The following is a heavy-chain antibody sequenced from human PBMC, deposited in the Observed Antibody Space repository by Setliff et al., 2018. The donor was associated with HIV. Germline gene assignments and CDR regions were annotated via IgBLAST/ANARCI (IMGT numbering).Heavy chain of an antibody. CDR2: IRNKANGGTT. CDR1: GFSFSSHV. V-gene: IGHV3-72*01. Sequence: GGSLRLSCAASGFSFSSHVMTWARQAPGKGLEWVARIRNKANGGTTEYVASVKGRFTISRDDSENSLYLQMNSLKTEDTAVYYCARGPATGDYSYYFDYWGQGTLVTVSS. J-gene: IGHJ4*02. D-gene: IGHD4-17*01. CDR3: ARGPATGDYSYYFDY.